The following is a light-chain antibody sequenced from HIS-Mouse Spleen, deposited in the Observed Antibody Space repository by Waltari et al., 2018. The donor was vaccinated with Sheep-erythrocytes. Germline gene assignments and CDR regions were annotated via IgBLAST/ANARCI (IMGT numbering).Light chain of an antibody. V-gene: IGLV5-45*03. J-gene: IGLJ3*02. CDR1: SGINVGTSR. CDR3: MIWHSSAWV. Sequence: QAVLTQPSSLSASPGASASLTCTLRSGINVGTSRIYWYQQKPGSPPQYLLRYKSDSAKQQGSGVPSRFSGSKDASANAGILLISGLQSEDEADYYCMIWHSSAWVFGGGTKLTVL. CDR2: YKSDSAK.